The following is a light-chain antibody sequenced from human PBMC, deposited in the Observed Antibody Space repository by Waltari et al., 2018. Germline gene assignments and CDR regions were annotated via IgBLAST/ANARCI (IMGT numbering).Light chain of an antibody. J-gene: IGKJ4*01. CDR1: QGISNS. Sequence: DIQMTHSPSSLSASVGDRVTITCRASQGISNSIAWYQQKPGKVPELLIYGASTLQSGVPSRFSGSGSGTDFTLTISSLQPDDVATYYCQKYYSPPHTFGGGTKVEIK. CDR3: QKYYSPPHT. CDR2: GAS. V-gene: IGKV1-27*01.